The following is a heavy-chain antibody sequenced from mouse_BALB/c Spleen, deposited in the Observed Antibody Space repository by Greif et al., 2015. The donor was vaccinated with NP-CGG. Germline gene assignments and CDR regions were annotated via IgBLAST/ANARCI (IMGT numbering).Heavy chain of an antibody. Sequence: VQLKQSGAELVKPGASVKLSCTASGFNIKDTYIHWMKQRPEQGLEWIGRIVPANGNTRYDPKFQGKATITADTSSNTAYLQLSSLTSEDTAIYYCAKYDYDGRSCFDVWGAGTSVTVSS. CDR3: AKYDYDGRSCFDV. CDR1: GFNIKDTY. D-gene: IGHD1-1*01. CDR2: IVPANGNT. J-gene: IGHJ1*01. V-gene: IGHV14-3*02.